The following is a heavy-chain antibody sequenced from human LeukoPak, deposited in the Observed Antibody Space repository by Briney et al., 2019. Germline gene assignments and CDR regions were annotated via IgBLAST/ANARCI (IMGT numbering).Heavy chain of an antibody. CDR3: ARAGLYYAGFDY. Sequence: PSETLSLTCAVYGGSFSGYYWSWIRQPPGKGLEWIGEMHHSGSTNYNPSLKSRVTMSVDKSKNQFSLKLISVTVADTAVYYCARAGLYYAGFDYWGQGTLVTVSS. CDR2: MHHSGST. V-gene: IGHV4-34*01. D-gene: IGHD3-10*01. J-gene: IGHJ4*02. CDR1: GGSFSGYY.